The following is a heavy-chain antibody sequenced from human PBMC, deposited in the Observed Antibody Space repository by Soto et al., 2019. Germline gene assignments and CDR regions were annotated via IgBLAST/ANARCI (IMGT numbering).Heavy chain of an antibody. V-gene: IGHV3-30*18. CDR1: GFTSSSYG. Sequence: QVQLVESGGGVVQPGRSLRLSCAASGFTSSSYGMHWVRQAPGKGLEWVAVISYDGSNKYYADSVKGRFTISRDNSKNTLYLQMNSLRAEDTAVYYCAKANSPMVRDYYYYYGMDVWGQGTTVTVSS. CDR2: ISYDGSNK. J-gene: IGHJ6*02. D-gene: IGHD3-10*01. CDR3: AKANSPMVRDYYYYYGMDV.